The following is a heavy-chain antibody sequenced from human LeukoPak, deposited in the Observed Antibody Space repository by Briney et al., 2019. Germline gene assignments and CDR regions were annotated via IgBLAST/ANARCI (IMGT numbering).Heavy chain of an antibody. Sequence: GSPRLSCAGSGFTFSNYWVHWVRQAPGKGLVWVSRINVEGTMTDYADSVRGRFTISRDNAKNTLYLQMNSLTAEDTAIYYCARSMGGSNDLWGQGTLASVSS. CDR2: INVEGTMT. J-gene: IGHJ5*02. V-gene: IGHV3-74*01. CDR1: GFTFSNYW. D-gene: IGHD4-11*01. CDR3: ARSMGGSNDL.